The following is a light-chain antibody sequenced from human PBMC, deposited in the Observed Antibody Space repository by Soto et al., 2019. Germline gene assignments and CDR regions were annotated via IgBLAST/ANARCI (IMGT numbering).Light chain of an antibody. J-gene: IGLJ1*01. CDR2: GNT. Sequence: QYVLTQPPSVSGAPGQRITISCTGSSSNIGADFDVYWYQQLPGAAPKLLIYGNTIRPSGVPDRFSGSKSGTSASLAITGLQAEDEADYYCQSYDRSLSGVFGTGTKVTVL. V-gene: IGLV1-40*01. CDR1: SSNIGADFD. CDR3: QSYDRSLSGV.